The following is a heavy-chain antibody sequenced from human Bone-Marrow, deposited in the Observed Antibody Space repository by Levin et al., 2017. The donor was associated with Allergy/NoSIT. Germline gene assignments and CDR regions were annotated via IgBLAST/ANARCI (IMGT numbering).Heavy chain of an antibody. CDR2: ISPNGGST. D-gene: IGHD5-18*01. Sequence: GGSLRLSCAASGFTFSSYAMSWVRQAPGTGLEFVSAISPNGGSTPYADSVKGRFTISRDNSKNTLYLQMNSLRAEDTAVYYCVKCYGTCHLGFFDYWGQGTLVTVSS. V-gene: IGHV3-23*01. J-gene: IGHJ4*02. CDR3: VKCYGTCHLGFFDY. CDR1: GFTFSSYA.